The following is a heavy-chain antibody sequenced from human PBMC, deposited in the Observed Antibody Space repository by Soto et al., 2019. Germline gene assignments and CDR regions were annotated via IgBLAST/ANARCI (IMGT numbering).Heavy chain of an antibody. CDR3: ARDMISISVVVTALPSPTDY. CDR2: ISYDGSNK. Sequence: QVQLVESGGGVVQPGRSLRLSCAASEFTFSSYAMHWVRQAPGKGLEWVAVISYDGSNKYYADSVKGRFTISRDNSKNTLYLQMNSLRAEDTAVYYCARDMISISVVVTALPSPTDYWGQGTLVTVSS. V-gene: IGHV3-30-3*01. J-gene: IGHJ4*02. CDR1: EFTFSSYA. D-gene: IGHD2-21*02.